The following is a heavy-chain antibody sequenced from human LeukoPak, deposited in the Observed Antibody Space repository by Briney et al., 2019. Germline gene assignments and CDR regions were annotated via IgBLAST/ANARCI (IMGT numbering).Heavy chain of an antibody. CDR2: ISSSGST. CDR3: ASAAYSSTWYMF. D-gene: IGHD6-13*01. J-gene: IGHJ4*02. Sequence: SETLSLTCTVSGGSISSNSYYWGWIRQPPGKGLEWIGSISSSGSTYYNPSLKSRVTISIDTSKNQFSLKLSSVTAADTAVYYCASAAYSSTWYMFWGQGTLVTVSS. CDR1: GGSISSNSYY. V-gene: IGHV4-39*07.